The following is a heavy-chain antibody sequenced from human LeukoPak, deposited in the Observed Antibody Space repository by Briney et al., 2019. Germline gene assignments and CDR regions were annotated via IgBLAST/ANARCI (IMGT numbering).Heavy chain of an antibody. V-gene: IGHV1-69*05. CDR3: ARGDYYDSSGHDY. J-gene: IGHJ4*02. CDR1: GGTFSSYA. CDR2: IIPIFGTA. D-gene: IGHD3-22*01. Sequence: SVKVSCKASGGTFSSYAISWVRQAPGQGLEWMGGIIPIFGTANYAQKFQGRVTMTRDMSTSTVYMELSSLRSEDTAVYYCARGDYYDSSGHDYWGQGTLVTVSS.